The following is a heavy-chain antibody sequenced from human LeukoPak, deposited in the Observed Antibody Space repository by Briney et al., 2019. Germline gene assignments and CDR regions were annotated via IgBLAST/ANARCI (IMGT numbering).Heavy chain of an antibody. J-gene: IGHJ4*02. V-gene: IGHV3-7*01. D-gene: IGHD4-23*01. CDR3: ARVPGVTRYFDS. Sequence: PGGSLRLSCSASGFTFTCCWMSWVRQTPGKGLEWVASIKQDGHEKFYADSVKGRFTISRDNAKNSLYLQVNSLRAEDTAVYCCARVPGVTRYFDSWGQGILVTVSS. CDR1: GFTFTCCW. CDR2: IKQDGHEK.